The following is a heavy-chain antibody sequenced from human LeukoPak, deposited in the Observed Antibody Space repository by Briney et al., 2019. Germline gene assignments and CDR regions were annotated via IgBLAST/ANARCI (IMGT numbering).Heavy chain of an antibody. CDR2: IRYDGSNK. CDR1: GFTFSSYG. V-gene: IGHV3-30*02. CDR3: AKGSSSWLRFFFDY. J-gene: IGHJ4*02. D-gene: IGHD6-13*01. Sequence: GGSLRLSCAASGFTFSSYGMHWVRQAPGKGLGWVAFIRYDGSNKYYADSVKGRFTISRDNSKNTLYLQMNSLRAEDTAVYYCAKGSSSWLRFFFDYWGQGTLVTVSS.